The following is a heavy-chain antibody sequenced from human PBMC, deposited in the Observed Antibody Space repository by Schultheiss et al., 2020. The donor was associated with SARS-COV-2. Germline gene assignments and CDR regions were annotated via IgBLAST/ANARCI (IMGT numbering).Heavy chain of an antibody. CDR1: GFTFSSYA. Sequence: GGSLRLSCAASGFTFSSYAMSWVRQAPGKGLEWVAVISYDGSNKYYADSVKGRFTISRDNSKNTLYLQMNSLRVEDTAVYYCAKDLGIVVALWYFDLWGRGTLVTVSS. CDR2: ISYDGSNK. D-gene: IGHD3-22*01. V-gene: IGHV3-30-3*01. CDR3: AKDLGIVVALWYFDL. J-gene: IGHJ2*01.